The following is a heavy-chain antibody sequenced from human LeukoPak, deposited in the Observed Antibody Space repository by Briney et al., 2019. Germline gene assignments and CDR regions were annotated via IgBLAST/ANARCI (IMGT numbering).Heavy chain of an antibody. CDR3: ASGSSYGDYWCF. CDR1: GYTFTSYA. D-gene: IGHD4-17*01. Sequence: ASVKVSCKASGYTFTSYAIHWVRQAPGQRLEWMGWINAGNGNTKYSRKFQGRITITRDTSASTAYMELSSLRSEDTAVYYCASGSSYGDYWCFWGQGAPVTVSS. V-gene: IGHV1-3*01. CDR2: INAGNGNT. J-gene: IGHJ4*02.